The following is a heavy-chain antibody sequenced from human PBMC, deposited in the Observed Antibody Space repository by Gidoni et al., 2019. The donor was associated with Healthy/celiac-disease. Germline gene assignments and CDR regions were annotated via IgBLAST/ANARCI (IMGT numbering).Heavy chain of an antibody. CDR1: GFTFFSYA. V-gene: IGHV3-23*01. D-gene: IGHD3-10*01. J-gene: IGHJ6*02. CDR2: ISGSGGST. CDR3: AKVGSGSYYTAGYYYYYGMDV. Sequence: EVQLLESGGGLVQPGGSLRLSCAASGFTFFSYALSWVRQAPGKGLEWVSAISGSGGSTYYADSVKGRFTISRDNSKNTLYLQMNSLRAEDTAVYYCAKVGSGSYYTAGYYYYYGMDVWGQGTTVTVSS.